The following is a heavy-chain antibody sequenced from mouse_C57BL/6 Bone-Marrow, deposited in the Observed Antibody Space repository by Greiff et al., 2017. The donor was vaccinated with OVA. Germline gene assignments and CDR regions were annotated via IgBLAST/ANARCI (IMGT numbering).Heavy chain of an antibody. D-gene: IGHD2-4*01. V-gene: IGHV14-3*01. J-gene: IGHJ2*01. CDR1: GFTIKNTY. Sequence: VQLQQSVAELVRPGASVKLSCTASGFTIKNTYMHWVKQRPEQGLEWIGRIDPANGNTKSASNFQGKAPIPADTSSNTAYLQLSSLTSEDTAIYYCARSDDYDDGRYYFDYWGQGTTLTVSS. CDR2: IDPANGNT. CDR3: ARSDDYDDGRYYFDY.